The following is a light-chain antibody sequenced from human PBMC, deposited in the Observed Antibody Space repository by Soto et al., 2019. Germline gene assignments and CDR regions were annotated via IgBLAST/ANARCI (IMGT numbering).Light chain of an antibody. J-gene: IGKJ1*01. CDR2: DAS. V-gene: IGKV1-5*01. CDR3: LQYNGYYRT. CDR1: QTISGW. Sequence: DIPITQSPATLSASVGDTDTITCRASQTISGWLAWYQQRPGKAPNLLIFDASTLESGVPSRFSGSGSGTTFTLTISSLQSDDFATYYCLQYNGYYRTFGQGTKVDIK.